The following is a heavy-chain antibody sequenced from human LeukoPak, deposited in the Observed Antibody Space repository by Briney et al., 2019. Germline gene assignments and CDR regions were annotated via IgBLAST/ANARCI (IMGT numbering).Heavy chain of an antibody. Sequence: GGSLRLSCAASGFTFSSYAMSWVRQAPGKGLEWVSAISGSGGSTYYADSVKGRFTISRGNSKNTLYLQMNSLRAEDTAVYYCAKVQDGGDCYFDYWGQGTLVTVSS. V-gene: IGHV3-23*01. CDR3: AKVQDGGDCYFDY. J-gene: IGHJ4*02. CDR1: GFTFSSYA. CDR2: ISGSGGST. D-gene: IGHD2-21*02.